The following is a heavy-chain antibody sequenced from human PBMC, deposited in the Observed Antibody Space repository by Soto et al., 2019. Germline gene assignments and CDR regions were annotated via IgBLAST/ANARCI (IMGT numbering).Heavy chain of an antibody. CDR2: INAGNGNT. Sequence: ASVKVSCKASGYTFTSYAMHWVLQAPGQRLEWMGWINAGNGNTKYSQKFQGRVTITRDTSTSTAYMELSSLRSEDTAVYYCAIERGSGYDSSGIDVLGQGTTVSVSS. CDR3: AIERGSGYDSSGIDV. J-gene: IGHJ6*02. V-gene: IGHV1-3*01. D-gene: IGHD5-12*01. CDR1: GYTFTSYA.